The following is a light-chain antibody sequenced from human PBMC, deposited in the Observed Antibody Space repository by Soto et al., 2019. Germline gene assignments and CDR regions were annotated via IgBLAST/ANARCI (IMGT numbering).Light chain of an antibody. V-gene: IGKV1-16*01. CDR2: ESS. CDR1: LPISNY. J-gene: IGKJ5*01. Sequence: DIQMTQSPSSLSASVGDRVTITCRASLPISNYLAWYQQKPGKAPKVLIYESSLLQSGVPSRFSGSGSGTEFTLTITSLQSEDFAVYYCQQYNTWPPITVGQGTRREIK. CDR3: QQYNTWPPIT.